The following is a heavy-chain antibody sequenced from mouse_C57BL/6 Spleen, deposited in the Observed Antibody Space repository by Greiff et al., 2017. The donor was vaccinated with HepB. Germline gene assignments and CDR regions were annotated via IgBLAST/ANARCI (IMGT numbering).Heavy chain of an antibody. CDR2: ISSGSSTI. CDR1: GFTFSDYG. Sequence: EVMLVESGGGLVKPGGSLKLSCAASGFTFSDYGMHWVRQAPEKGLEWVAYISSGSSTIYYADTVKGRFTISRDNAKNTLFLQMTSLRSEDTAMYYCARLDYDAWFAYWGQGTLVTVAA. D-gene: IGHD2-4*01. V-gene: IGHV5-17*01. CDR3: ARLDYDAWFAY. J-gene: IGHJ3*01.